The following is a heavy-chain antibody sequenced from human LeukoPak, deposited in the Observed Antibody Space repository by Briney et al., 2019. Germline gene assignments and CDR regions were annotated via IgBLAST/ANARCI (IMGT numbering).Heavy chain of an antibody. CDR2: IFHSGST. CDR1: SGSIYRSNW. CDR3: ARRIYSSSWKYFQH. D-gene: IGHD6-13*01. J-gene: IGHJ1*01. Sequence: SETLSLTCAVSSGSIYRSNWWSWVRQPPGKGLEWIGQIFHSGSTNYNPSLKSRVTISVDKSKNQFSLKLSSVTAADTAVYYCARRIYSSSWKYFQHWGQGTPVTVSP. V-gene: IGHV4-4*02.